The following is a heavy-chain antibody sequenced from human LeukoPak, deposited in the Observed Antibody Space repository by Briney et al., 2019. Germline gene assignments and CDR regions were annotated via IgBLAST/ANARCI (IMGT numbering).Heavy chain of an antibody. CDR1: GXTFSSYE. CDR3: ARDNYESSGYYFD. V-gene: IGHV3-48*03. Sequence: PGGSLRLSCAASGXTFSSYEMNWVRQAPGKGLEWVSYISSSGSTTHYADSVKGRFTISRDNAKKSLYLQMNSLRAEDTAVYYCARDNYESSGYYFDWGQGTLVTVSS. CDR2: ISSSGSTT. D-gene: IGHD3-22*01. J-gene: IGHJ4*02.